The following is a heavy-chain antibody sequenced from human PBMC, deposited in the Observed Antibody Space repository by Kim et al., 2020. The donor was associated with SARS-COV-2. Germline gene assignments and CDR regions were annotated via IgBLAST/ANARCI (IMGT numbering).Heavy chain of an antibody. CDR1: GYSFTSYW. Sequence: GESLKISCKGSGYSFTSYWIGWVRQMPGKGLEWMGIIYPGDSDTRYSPSFQGQVTISADKSISTAYLQWSSLKASDTAMYYCARSTGDYDILTGPSYYYGMDVWGQGTTVTVSS. J-gene: IGHJ6*02. V-gene: IGHV5-51*01. D-gene: IGHD3-9*01. CDR3: ARSTGDYDILTGPSYYYGMDV. CDR2: IYPGDSDT.